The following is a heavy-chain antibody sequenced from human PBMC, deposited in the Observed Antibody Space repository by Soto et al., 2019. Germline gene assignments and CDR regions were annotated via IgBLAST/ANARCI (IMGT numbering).Heavy chain of an antibody. V-gene: IGHV3-11*01. D-gene: IGHD2-8*01. CDR3: ARENGHPGHNYAMDV. J-gene: IGHJ6*02. CDR2: ISFNGDVT. Sequence: GGSLRLSCAASGFSFSAYYMSWIRQAPGKGLEWVSYISFNGDVTRYSDSVEGRFTVSRDNAKKSLYLQMNSLRVEDTAVYYCARENGHPGHNYAMDVWGQGTTVTVSS. CDR1: GFSFSAYY.